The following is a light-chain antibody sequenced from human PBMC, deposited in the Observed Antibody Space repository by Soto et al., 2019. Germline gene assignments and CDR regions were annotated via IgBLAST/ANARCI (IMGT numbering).Light chain of an antibody. Sequence: DIQMTQAPSSLSASVGDRVTITCRASQSIHNYVHWYQQKPGTAPKLLIFAASSLHSGVPSRFSGSGSGTDFTLTIGNLQPEDVATYFCQHGFSTPRTFGQGTKVEIK. J-gene: IGKJ1*01. V-gene: IGKV1-39*01. CDR2: AAS. CDR1: QSIHNY. CDR3: QHGFSTPRT.